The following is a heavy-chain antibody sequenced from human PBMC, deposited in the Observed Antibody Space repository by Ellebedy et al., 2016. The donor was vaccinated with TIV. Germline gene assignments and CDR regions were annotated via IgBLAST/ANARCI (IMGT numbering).Heavy chain of an antibody. CDR1: AFTFSRYA. CDR3: AKDYVSGSYYYYYQGMDV. Sequence: GESLKISXAASAFTFSRYAMSWVRQAPGKGLEWVSAITGSGVSTYYADSAKGRFTISRDNSKNTLYLQMNSLRAEDTAVYYCAKDYVSGSYYYYYQGMDVWGHGTTVTVSS. D-gene: IGHD3-10*01. J-gene: IGHJ6*02. CDR2: ITGSGVST. V-gene: IGHV3-23*01.